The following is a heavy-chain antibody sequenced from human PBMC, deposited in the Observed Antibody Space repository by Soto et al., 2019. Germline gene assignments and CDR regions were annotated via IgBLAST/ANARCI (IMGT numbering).Heavy chain of an antibody. CDR3: AKAPYGSGSYYFDY. Sequence: GGSLRLSCAASGFTFSSYAMSWVRQAPGKGLEWVSTLSGSGGSTYNADSVKGRFTISRDNSKNTLYVQMNSLRAEDTAVYHCAKAPYGSGSYYFDYWGQGTLVTVSS. CDR1: GFTFSSYA. CDR2: LSGSGGST. V-gene: IGHV3-23*01. J-gene: IGHJ4*02. D-gene: IGHD3-10*01.